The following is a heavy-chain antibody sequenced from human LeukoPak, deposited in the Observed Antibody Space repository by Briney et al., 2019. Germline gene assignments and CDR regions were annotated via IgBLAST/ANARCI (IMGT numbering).Heavy chain of an antibody. CDR1: GYTFTSYD. CDR2: MNPNSGNT. Sequence: ASVKVSCKASGYTFTSYDISWVRQATGQGLEWMGWMNPNSGNTGYAQKFQGRVTMTRNTSISTAYMELSSLRSEDTAVYYCARGPGYSYGYNYYYYGMDVWGQGTTVTVSS. CDR3: ARGPGYSYGYNYYYYGMDV. D-gene: IGHD5-18*01. V-gene: IGHV1-8*01. J-gene: IGHJ6*02.